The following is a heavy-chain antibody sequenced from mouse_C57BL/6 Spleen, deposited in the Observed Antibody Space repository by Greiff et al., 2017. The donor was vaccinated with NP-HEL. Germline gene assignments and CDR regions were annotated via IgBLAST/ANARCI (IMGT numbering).Heavy chain of an antibody. D-gene: IGHD2-4*01. V-gene: IGHV3-6*01. CDR1: GYSITSGYY. Sequence: EVKLQESGPGLVKPSQSLSLTCSVTGYSITSGYYWNWIRQFPGNKLEWMGYISYDGSNNYNQSLKNRISITRGTSKNQFFLKLNSVTTEDTATYYGARAYDYGCYAMDYWGQGTSVTVSS. J-gene: IGHJ4*01. CDR3: ARAYDYGCYAMDY. CDR2: ISYDGSN.